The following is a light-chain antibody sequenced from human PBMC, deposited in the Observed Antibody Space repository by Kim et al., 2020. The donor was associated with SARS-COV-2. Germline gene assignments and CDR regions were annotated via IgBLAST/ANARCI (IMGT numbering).Light chain of an antibody. CDR1: SGHSSNA. CDR2: LNSDGSH. V-gene: IGLV4-69*01. CDR3: QTWGTGIWV. Sequence: QLVLTQSPSASASLGASVKLTCTLSSGHSSNAIAWHQQQPEKGPRYLMKLNSDGSHTKGDGIPDRFSGSSSGAERYLTISSLQSEDEAYYYCQTWGTGIWVFGGGTQLTVL. J-gene: IGLJ3*02.